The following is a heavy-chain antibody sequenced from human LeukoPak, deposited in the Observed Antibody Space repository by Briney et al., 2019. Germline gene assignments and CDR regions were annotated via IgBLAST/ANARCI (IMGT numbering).Heavy chain of an antibody. D-gene: IGHD3-16*02. CDR2: INPSGGST. CDR1: GYTFTSYG. Sequence: ASVKVSCKASGYTFTSYGISWVRQAPGQGLEWMGIINPSGGSTSYAQKFQGRVTMTRDTSTSTVYMELSSLRSEDTAVYYCARALSRGFGGVIVHFDYWGQGTLVTVSS. CDR3: ARALSRGFGGVIVHFDY. J-gene: IGHJ4*02. V-gene: IGHV1-46*01.